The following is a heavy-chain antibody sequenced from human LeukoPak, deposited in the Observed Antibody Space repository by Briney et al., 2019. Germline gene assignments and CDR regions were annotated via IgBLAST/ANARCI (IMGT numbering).Heavy chain of an antibody. Sequence: GGSLRLSCAASGFTFSSYGMHWVRQAPGKGLEWVAFIRYDGSNKYYADSVKGRFTISRDNAKNSLYLQMNSLRAEDTAVYYCAREGYCSSTSCYEGDYWGQGTLVTVSS. J-gene: IGHJ4*02. V-gene: IGHV3-30*02. CDR2: IRYDGSNK. CDR3: AREGYCSSTSCYEGDY. CDR1: GFTFSSYG. D-gene: IGHD2-2*01.